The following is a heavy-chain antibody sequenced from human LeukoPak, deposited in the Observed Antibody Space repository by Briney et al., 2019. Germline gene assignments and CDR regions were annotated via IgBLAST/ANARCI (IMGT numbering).Heavy chain of an antibody. CDR2: MNPNSGDT. V-gene: IGHV1-8*01. J-gene: IGHJ4*02. CDR1: GYTFTTYD. D-gene: IGHD3-22*01. Sequence: ASVKVSCKASGYTFTTYDITWVRQATGQGLEWMGWMNPNSGDTAYAQKFQGRVAMTRDTSISTAYMELSSLRSEDTAVYYCARGLGDYYDTSGYYYAVPAHWGQGTLVTVSS. CDR3: ARGLGDYYDTSGYYYAVPAH.